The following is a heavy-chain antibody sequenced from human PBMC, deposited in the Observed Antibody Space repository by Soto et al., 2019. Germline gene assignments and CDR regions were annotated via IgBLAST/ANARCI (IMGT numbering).Heavy chain of an antibody. J-gene: IGHJ4*02. Sequence: SETLSLTCPVSGGSISRYCWSWVRQPPGKGLEWIGYISYSGNTNYNPSLKSRVTISVDTSKNQFSLKLSSVTAADTAVYYCARSRRGTNFDYWGQAALVTVSS. CDR2: ISYSGNT. CDR1: GGSISRYC. D-gene: IGHD2-2*01. CDR3: ARSRRGTNFDY. V-gene: IGHV4-59*01.